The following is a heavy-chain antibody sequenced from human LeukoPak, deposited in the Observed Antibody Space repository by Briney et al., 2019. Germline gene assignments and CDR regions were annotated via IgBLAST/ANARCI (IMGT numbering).Heavy chain of an antibody. CDR2: ISPSGGST. D-gene: IGHD3/OR15-3a*01. J-gene: IGHJ5*02. V-gene: IGHV1-46*01. Sequence: ASVTVSCKAFGYTFTSNYMHWVRQAPGQGPEWMGVISPSGGSTTYAQKFQGRVTLTRDMSTSTDYLELSSLRSEDTAVYYCARSNGGTGYYRTHGWFDPWGQGTLVTVSS. CDR1: GYTFTSNY. CDR3: ARSNGGTGYYRTHGWFDP.